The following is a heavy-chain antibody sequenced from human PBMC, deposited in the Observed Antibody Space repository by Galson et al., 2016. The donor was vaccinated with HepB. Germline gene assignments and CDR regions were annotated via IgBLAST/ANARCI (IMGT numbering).Heavy chain of an antibody. Sequence: SLRLSCAASDFTVSSNYMSWVRQPPGKGLEWVLLIYTGGNTYYADSVKGRFTVSRDNSKNTLYLQMNSLRAEDTAVYYCATGGFREWLRYWGQGTLVTVSS. CDR2: IYTGGNT. V-gene: IGHV3-53*01. J-gene: IGHJ4*02. CDR1: DFTVSSNY. CDR3: ATGGFREWLRY. D-gene: IGHD3-3*01.